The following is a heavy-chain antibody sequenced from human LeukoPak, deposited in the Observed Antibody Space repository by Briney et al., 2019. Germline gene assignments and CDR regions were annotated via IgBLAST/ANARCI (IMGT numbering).Heavy chain of an antibody. Sequence: SETLSLTCTVSNDSISSYHWAWIRQPPRRGLERIGDINYSATTAYNPSLKSRVTISVDTSKDQFSLRLSSVTAADTAVYYCARHLSAGRPAFDIWGRGTMVTVSS. J-gene: IGHJ3*02. CDR3: ARHLSAGRPAFDI. D-gene: IGHD2-15*01. CDR1: NDSISSYH. CDR2: INYSATT. V-gene: IGHV4-59*08.